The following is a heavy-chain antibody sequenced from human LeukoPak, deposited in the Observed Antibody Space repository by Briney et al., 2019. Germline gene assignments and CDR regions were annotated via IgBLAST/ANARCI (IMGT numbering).Heavy chain of an antibody. CDR2: INGDGSRT. V-gene: IGHV3-74*01. CDR3: AGEKRGSGSYRYYFDY. Sequence: GGSLRLSCAASGFTFSTYWMHWVRQAPGKGLVWVSHINGDGSRTNYADSVKGRFTISRDNAKNTLYLQMNSLRVEDTAVYYCAGEKRGSGSYRYYFDYWGQGTLVTVSS. J-gene: IGHJ4*02. CDR1: GFTFSTYW. D-gene: IGHD3-10*01.